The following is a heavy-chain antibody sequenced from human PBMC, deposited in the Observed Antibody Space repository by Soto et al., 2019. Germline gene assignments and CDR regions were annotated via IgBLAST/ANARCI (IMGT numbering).Heavy chain of an antibody. V-gene: IGHV4-59*01. CDR3: ARNGERSGAFDI. J-gene: IGHJ3*02. CDR1: GGSINSYY. D-gene: IGHD7-27*01. Sequence: SETLSLTCTVSGGSINSYYGTWIRQPPGKGLEWIGYIYYSGSTNYNPSLKSRVTISLDTSKNQFSLKLTSVTAADTAVYYCARNGERSGAFDIWGQGTMVTVSS. CDR2: IYYSGST.